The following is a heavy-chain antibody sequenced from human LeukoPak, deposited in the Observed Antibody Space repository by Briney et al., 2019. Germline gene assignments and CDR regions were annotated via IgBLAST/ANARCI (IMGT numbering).Heavy chain of an antibody. CDR2: IYYSGST. CDR1: GGSISSYY. CDR3: ARHEGSYDYVWGSYRDPYFDY. D-gene: IGHD3-16*02. J-gene: IGHJ4*02. Sequence: PSETLSLTCTVSGGSISSYYWSWIRQPPGKGLEWIGYIYYSGSTNYNPSLKSRVTISVDTSKNQFSLKLSSVTAADTAVYYCARHEGSYDYVWGSYRDPYFDYWGQGTLVTVSS. V-gene: IGHV4-59*08.